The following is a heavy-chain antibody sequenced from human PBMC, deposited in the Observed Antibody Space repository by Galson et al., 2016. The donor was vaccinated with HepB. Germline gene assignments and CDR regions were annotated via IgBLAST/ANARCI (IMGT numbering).Heavy chain of an antibody. CDR3: ARGNHKYSSSSLDY. Sequence: SLRLSCAASGFTFSTYDMQWVRQAPGNGLEWVTLISYNGGYRNYVDSVKGRFSISRDNSRDTLYLEMNSLRIEDTAVHYCARGNHKYSSSSLDYWGQGSLVTVSS. CDR2: ISYNGGYR. D-gene: IGHD6-6*01. CDR1: GFTFSTYD. V-gene: IGHV3-30*04. J-gene: IGHJ4*02.